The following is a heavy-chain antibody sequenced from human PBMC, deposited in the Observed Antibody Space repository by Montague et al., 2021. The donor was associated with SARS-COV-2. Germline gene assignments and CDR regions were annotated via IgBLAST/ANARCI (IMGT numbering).Heavy chain of an antibody. Sequence: SLRLSCAASGFTFSSYAMSWVRQAPGKGLEWVLGISGSGGSTYYADSVKGRFTISRDNSKKTLYLQMNSLRAEVPAVDYCAKKPGVLWFRGLFYDAFDIWGQGTMVTVSS. J-gene: IGHJ3*02. D-gene: IGHD3-10*01. CDR3: AKKPGVLWFRGLFYDAFDI. V-gene: IGHV3-23*01. CDR1: GFTFSSYA. CDR2: ISGSGGST.